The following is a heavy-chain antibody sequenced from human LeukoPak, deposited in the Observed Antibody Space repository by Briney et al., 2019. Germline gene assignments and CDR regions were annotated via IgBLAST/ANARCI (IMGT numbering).Heavy chain of an antibody. D-gene: IGHD5-12*01. J-gene: IGHJ4*02. CDR3: ARLNSGYDSDYFDY. CDR2: IYYSGNT. Sequence: SETLSLTCIVSGDSISSYYWSWIRQPPGKGLEWIGYIYYSGNTNYNPSLKSRVTISIDTSKNQFSLKLSSVTAADTAVYYCARLNSGYDSDYFDYWGQGTLVTVSS. V-gene: IGHV4-59*08. CDR1: GDSISSYY.